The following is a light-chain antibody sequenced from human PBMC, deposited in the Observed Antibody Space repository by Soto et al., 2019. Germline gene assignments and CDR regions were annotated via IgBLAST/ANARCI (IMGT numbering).Light chain of an antibody. Sequence: LTQPASVSGSPGQSITISCTGTSSDVGGYNYVSWYQHHPGKAPKLMIFDVSNRPSGVSNRFSGSKSGNTASLTISGLQPEDEADYYCSSYTTSNTRQIVFGTGTKVTVL. V-gene: IGLV2-14*03. CDR3: SSYTTSNTRQIV. CDR2: DVS. J-gene: IGLJ1*01. CDR1: SSDVGGYNY.